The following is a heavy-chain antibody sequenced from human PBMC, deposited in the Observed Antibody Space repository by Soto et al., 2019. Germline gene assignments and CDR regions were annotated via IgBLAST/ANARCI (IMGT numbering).Heavy chain of an antibody. V-gene: IGHV3-13*01. Sequence: GGSLRLSCAASGFTFSSYDMHWVRQATGKGLEWVSAIGTAGDTYYPGSVKGRFTISRENAKNSLYLQMNSLRAGDTAVYYCARYQPLLYAFDIWGQGTMVTVSS. CDR1: GFTFSSYD. CDR3: ARYQPLLYAFDI. CDR2: IGTAGDT. D-gene: IGHD2-21*02. J-gene: IGHJ3*02.